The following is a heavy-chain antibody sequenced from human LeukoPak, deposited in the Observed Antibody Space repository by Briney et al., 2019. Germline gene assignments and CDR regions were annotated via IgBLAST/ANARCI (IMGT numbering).Heavy chain of an antibody. J-gene: IGHJ5*02. V-gene: IGHV1-8*03. Sequence: ASVKVSCKASGGTFSSYAISWVRQAPGQGLEWMGWMNPNSGNTGYAQKFQGRVTITRNTSISTVYMDLSSLRSEDTAVYYCARDRYASGSYYNPNNCFDPWGQGTLVTVSS. CDR2: MNPNSGNT. CDR1: GGTFSSYA. CDR3: ARDRYASGSYYNPNNCFDP. D-gene: IGHD3-10*01.